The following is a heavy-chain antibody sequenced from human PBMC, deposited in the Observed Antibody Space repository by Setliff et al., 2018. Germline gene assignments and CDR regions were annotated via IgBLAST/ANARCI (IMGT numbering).Heavy chain of an antibody. D-gene: IGHD3-22*01. CDR2: INHSGST. CDR1: GGSISSGTYY. J-gene: IGHJ4*02. V-gene: IGHV4-39*07. CDR3: AKEGYYDHFGYYHYYFDF. Sequence: PSETLSLTCTVSGGSISSGTYYWSWVRQPPGKGPEWIVEINHSGSTNYNPSLKSRVTISVDTSKNQFSLKLSSVTAADTAVYYCAKEGYYDHFGYYHYYFDFWGQGTQVTVSS.